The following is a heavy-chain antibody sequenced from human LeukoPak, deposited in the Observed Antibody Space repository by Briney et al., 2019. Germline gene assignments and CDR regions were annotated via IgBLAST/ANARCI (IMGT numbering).Heavy chain of an antibody. CDR2: ISYDGSNK. J-gene: IGHJ4*02. CDR1: GFTFSSYA. Sequence: GGSLRLSCAASGFTFSSYAMHWVRQAPGKGLEWVAVISYDGSNKHYADSVKGRFTISRDNSKNTLYLQMNSLRAEDTAVYYCARSLSGFDYWGQGTLVTVSS. V-gene: IGHV3-30-3*01. D-gene: IGHD3-10*01. CDR3: ARSLSGFDY.